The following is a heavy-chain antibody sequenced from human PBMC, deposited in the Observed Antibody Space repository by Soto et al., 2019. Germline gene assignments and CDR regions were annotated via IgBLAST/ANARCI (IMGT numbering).Heavy chain of an antibody. CDR2: IYYSGSN. Sequence: QLQLQESGPGLVKPSETLSLTCTVSVGSISSSSYYWGWIRQPPGKGLEWIGSIYYSGSNYYNPSLKRRVTISVDTSKNQFSRKLSSGTAADTAVYYCARPWSRAVAGNGWFDPWGQGTLVTVSS. CDR3: ARPWSRAVAGNGWFDP. J-gene: IGHJ5*02. V-gene: IGHV4-39*01. CDR1: VGSISSSSYY. D-gene: IGHD6-19*01.